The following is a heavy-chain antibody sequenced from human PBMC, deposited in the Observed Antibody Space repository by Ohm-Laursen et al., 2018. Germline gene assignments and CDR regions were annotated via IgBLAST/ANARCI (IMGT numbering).Heavy chain of an antibody. V-gene: IGHV3-66*01. Sequence: SLRLSCAASGFTFSTYGMHWVRQAPGRGLEWVSVIYSGGSTHYADSVKDRFTISRDNSKNTLYLQMNSLRAEDTAVYYCARTPPIGYYYYGMDVWGHGTTVTVSS. CDR1: GFTFSTYG. CDR2: IYSGGST. J-gene: IGHJ6*02. CDR3: ARTPPIGYYYYGMDV.